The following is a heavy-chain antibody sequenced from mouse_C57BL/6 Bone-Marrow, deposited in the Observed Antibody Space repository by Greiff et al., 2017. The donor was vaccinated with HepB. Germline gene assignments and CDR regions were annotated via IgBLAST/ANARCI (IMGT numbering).Heavy chain of an antibody. V-gene: IGHV1-69*01. Sequence: QVHVKQPGAELVMPGASVKLSCKASGYTFTSYWMHWVKQRPGQGLEWIGEIDPSDSYTNYNQKFKGNSTLTVDKSSSTAYMQLSSLTSEDSAVYYCARNAMDYWGQGTSVTVSS. CDR1: GYTFTSYW. J-gene: IGHJ4*01. CDR2: IDPSDSYT. CDR3: ARNAMDY.